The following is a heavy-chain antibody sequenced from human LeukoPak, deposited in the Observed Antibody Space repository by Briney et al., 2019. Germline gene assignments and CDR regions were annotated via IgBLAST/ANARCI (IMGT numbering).Heavy chain of an antibody. D-gene: IGHD2-2*01. CDR2: IKQDGSEK. CDR1: GLTFSSYW. V-gene: IGHV3-7*01. Sequence: GGSLRLSCAVSGLTFSSYWMTWVRQAPGKGLELVGNIKQDGSEKYYVDSVKGRFTISRDNAKNSLYLQMSSVRAEDTAVYYCARVGCTSTSCLANWGQGTLVTVSS. J-gene: IGHJ4*02. CDR3: ARVGCTSTSCLAN.